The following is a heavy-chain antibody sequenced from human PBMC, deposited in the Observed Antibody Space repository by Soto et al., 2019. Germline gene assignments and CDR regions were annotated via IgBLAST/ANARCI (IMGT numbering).Heavy chain of an antibody. J-gene: IGHJ6*02. CDR1: GDSISSGNKY. Sequence: SATLSLTCAVSGDSISSGNKYWSWIRQPPGKGLEWIGYIFSSGTTYYNPSLKSRLTMSLDASQNQFSLKLNSLTDADTAVYFCARVPSPFDYYYAMDVWGQGTTVTVSS. CDR3: ARVPSPFDYYYAMDV. V-gene: IGHV4-30-4*01. D-gene: IGHD3-16*01. CDR2: IFSSGTT.